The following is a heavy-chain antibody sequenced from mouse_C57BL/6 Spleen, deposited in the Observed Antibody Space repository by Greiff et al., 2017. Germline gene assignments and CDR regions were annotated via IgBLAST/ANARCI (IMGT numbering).Heavy chain of an antibody. V-gene: IGHV1-50*01. J-gene: IGHJ2*01. CDR3: GTLYYFDY. CDR1: GYTFTSYW. CDR2: IDPSDSYT. Sequence: QVQLQQSGAELVKPGASVKLSCKASGYTFTSYWMQWVKQRPGQGLEWIGEIDPSDSYTNYNQKFKGKATLTVDTSSSTAYMQLSSLTSEDSAVYYCGTLYYFDYWGQGTTLTVSS.